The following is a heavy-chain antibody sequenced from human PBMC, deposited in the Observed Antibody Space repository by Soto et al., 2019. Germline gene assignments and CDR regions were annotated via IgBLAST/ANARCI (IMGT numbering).Heavy chain of an antibody. Sequence: GGSLRLSCAASGFTFSSYSMNWVRQAPGKGLEWVSYISSSSSTIYYADSVKGRFTISRENAKNSLYLQMNSLRDEDTAVYYCARDNSIVGARVASYYFDYWGQGTLVTVSS. CDR1: GFTFSSYS. V-gene: IGHV3-48*02. CDR2: ISSSSSTI. D-gene: IGHD1-26*01. J-gene: IGHJ4*02. CDR3: ARDNSIVGARVASYYFDY.